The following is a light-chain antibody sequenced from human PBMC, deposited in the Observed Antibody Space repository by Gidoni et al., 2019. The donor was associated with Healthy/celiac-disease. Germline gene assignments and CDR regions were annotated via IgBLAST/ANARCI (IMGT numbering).Light chain of an antibody. J-gene: IGLJ2*01. CDR3: CSYAGSNRMV. Sequence: QSALTQPRSVSGSPGQSVTISCTGTSSAVGGYNYVSWYQQHPGKAPKLMIYDVSQRPSGVPDRFSGSKSGNTASLTISGLQAEDEADYYCCSYAGSNRMVCGGGTKLTVL. CDR2: DVS. V-gene: IGLV2-11*01. CDR1: SSAVGGYNY.